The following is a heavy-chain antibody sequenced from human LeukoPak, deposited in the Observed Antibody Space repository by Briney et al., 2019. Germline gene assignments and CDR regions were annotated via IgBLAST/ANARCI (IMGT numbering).Heavy chain of an antibody. J-gene: IGHJ3*02. CDR2: IYYSGST. V-gene: IGHV4-39*01. D-gene: IGHD3-22*01. CDR3: ARVPYYYDSTDSGFDI. CDR1: GGSISSSSYY. Sequence: PSETLSLTCTVSGGSISSSSYYWGWIRQPPGKGLEGIGSIYYSGSTYYNPSLKSRVTISVDTSKNQFSLKLSSVTAADTAVYYCARVPYYYDSTDSGFDIWGQGTMVTVSS.